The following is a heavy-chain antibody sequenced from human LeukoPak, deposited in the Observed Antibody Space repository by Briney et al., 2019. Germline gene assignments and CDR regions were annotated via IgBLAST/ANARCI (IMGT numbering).Heavy chain of an antibody. CDR2: ISSNGGST. V-gene: IGHV3-64*01. J-gene: IGHJ4*02. Sequence: GGSLRLSCAASGFTFSSYAMHWVRQAPGEGLEYVSAISSNGGSTYYANSVKGRFTISRDNSKNTLYLQMGSLRAEDMAVYYCARMFSNGGNSQYYFDYWGQGTLVTVSS. D-gene: IGHD4-23*01. CDR3: ARMFSNGGNSQYYFDY. CDR1: GFTFSSYA.